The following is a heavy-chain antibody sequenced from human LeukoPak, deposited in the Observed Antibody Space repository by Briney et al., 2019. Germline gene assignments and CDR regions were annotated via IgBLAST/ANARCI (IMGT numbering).Heavy chain of an antibody. CDR1: GFTVSSNY. J-gene: IGHJ3*02. CDR2: IIGGAGST. D-gene: IGHD3-22*01. CDR3: ARDDLYYYDSSGYPKPDAFDI. V-gene: IGHV3-23*01. Sequence: GGSLRLSCAASGFTVSSNYMSWVRQAPGKGLEWVSGIIGGAGSTYYADSVKGRFTISGDNSKNTLFLQMNSLRAEDTAVYYCARDDLYYYDSSGYPKPDAFDIWGQGTMVTVSS.